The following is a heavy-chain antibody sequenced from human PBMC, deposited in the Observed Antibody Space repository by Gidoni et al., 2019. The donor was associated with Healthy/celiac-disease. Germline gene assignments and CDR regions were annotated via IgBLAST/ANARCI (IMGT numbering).Heavy chain of an antibody. CDR2: ISSSGSTI. CDR1: GFTFSRYE. CDR3: ARDESTWFLTYYYYGMDV. D-gene: IGHD3-10*01. Sequence: EVQLVESGGGLVQPGGSLRLSCAASGFTFSRYEMNWVRQAPGKGLEWVSYISSSGSTIYYADSVKGRFTISRDNAKNSLYLQMNSLRAEDTAVYYCARDESTWFLTYYYYGMDVWGQGTTVTVSS. V-gene: IGHV3-48*03. J-gene: IGHJ6*02.